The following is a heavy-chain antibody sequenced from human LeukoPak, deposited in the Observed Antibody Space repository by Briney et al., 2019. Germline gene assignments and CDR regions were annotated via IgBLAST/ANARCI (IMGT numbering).Heavy chain of an antibody. D-gene: IGHD3-3*01. CDR3: ARGFAYYDFWSGPEPYYYYMDV. CDR1: GGTFSSYA. CDR2: IIPIFGTA. V-gene: IGHV1-69*13. J-gene: IGHJ6*03. Sequence: SVKVSCKASGGTFSSYAISWVRQAPGQGLEWVGGIIPIFGTANYAQKFQGRVTITADESTSTAYMKLSSLRSEDTAVYYCARGFAYYDFWSGPEPYYYYMDVWGKGTTVTVSS.